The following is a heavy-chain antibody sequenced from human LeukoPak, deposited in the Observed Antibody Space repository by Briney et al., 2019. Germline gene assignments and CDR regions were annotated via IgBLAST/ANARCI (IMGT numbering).Heavy chain of an antibody. Sequence: SETLSLTCTVSGASINSYYWSWIRQPPGKGLEWIGYIYYSGSTNYNPSLKSRVTISVDTSKNQFSLKLSSVTAADTAVYYCARVPSGTYYMDVWGKGTTVTISS. D-gene: IGHD1-1*01. V-gene: IGHV4-59*01. CDR2: IYYSGST. J-gene: IGHJ6*03. CDR1: GASINSYY. CDR3: ARVPSGTYYMDV.